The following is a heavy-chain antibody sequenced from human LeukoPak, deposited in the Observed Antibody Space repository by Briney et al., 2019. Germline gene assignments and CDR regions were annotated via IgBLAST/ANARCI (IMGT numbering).Heavy chain of an antibody. V-gene: IGHV3-21*01. CDR3: ARDYSGYFDY. J-gene: IGHJ4*02. CDR2: ISSSSYM. D-gene: IGHD1-26*01. Sequence: GGSLRLSCAASGFTFSSYTMNWVRQAPGKGLEWVSCISSSSYMYYADSVKGRFTISRGNARNSLYLQMNSLRAEDTAVYYCARDYSGYFDYWGQGTLVTVSS. CDR1: GFTFSSYT.